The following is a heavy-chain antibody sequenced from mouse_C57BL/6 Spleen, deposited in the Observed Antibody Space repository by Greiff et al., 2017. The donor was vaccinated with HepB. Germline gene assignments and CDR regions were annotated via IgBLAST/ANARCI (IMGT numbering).Heavy chain of an antibody. D-gene: IGHD1-1*01. CDR1: GYTFTDYY. CDR2: INPNNGGT. J-gene: IGHJ3*01. V-gene: IGHV1-26*01. CDR3: ARAWDGSSPFAY. Sequence: VQLQQSGPELVKPGASVKISCKASGYTFTDYYMNWVKQSHGKSLEWIGDINPNNGGTSYNQKFKGKATLTVDKSSSTAYMELRSLTSEDSAVYYCARAWDGSSPFAYWGQGTLVTVSA.